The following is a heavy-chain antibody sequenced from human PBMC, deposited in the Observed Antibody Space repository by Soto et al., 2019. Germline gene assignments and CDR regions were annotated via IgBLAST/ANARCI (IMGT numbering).Heavy chain of an antibody. CDR2: IIPLFGTT. D-gene: IGHD6-19*01. J-gene: IGHJ5*02. V-gene: IGHV1-69*01. CDR3: ATKRGSGWYTSGVDR. CDR1: GGTFNGYA. Sequence: VQLVQSGAEVKKPGSSVRVSCKASGGTFNGYAISWVRQAPGQGLEWMGGIIPLFGTTTYAPNFHGRVTLTADQSTGTAYIEVSSLTYEDSAVYHCATKRGSGWYTSGVDRWGQGTLVTVSS.